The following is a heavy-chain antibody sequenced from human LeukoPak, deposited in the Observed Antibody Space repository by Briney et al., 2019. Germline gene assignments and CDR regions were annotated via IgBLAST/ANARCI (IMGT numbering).Heavy chain of an antibody. V-gene: IGHV3-53*01. D-gene: IGHD3-22*01. CDR3: ARVRGYYDSDFDY. Sequence: GGPLRLSCAASGFTVSSNYMSWVRQAPGKGLEWVSVIYSGGSTYYADSVKGRFTISRDNSKNTLYLQMNSLRAEDTAVYYCARVRGYYDSDFDYWGQGTLVTVSS. CDR2: IYSGGST. CDR1: GFTVSSNY. J-gene: IGHJ4*02.